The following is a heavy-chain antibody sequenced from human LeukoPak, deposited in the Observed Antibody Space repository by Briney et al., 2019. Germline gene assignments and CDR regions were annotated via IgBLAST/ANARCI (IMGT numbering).Heavy chain of an antibody. D-gene: IGHD3-16*02. CDR1: GGSISSYY. CDR2: IYTSGTT. CDR3: ARGRYYDYVWGSYRYYFDY. Sequence: SETLSLTCTVSGGSISSYYWSWIRQPAGKGLEWIGRIYTSGTTHYNPSLKSRVTMSVDTSKNQFSLKLSSVTAADTAVYYCARGRYYDYVWGSYRYYFDYWGQGTLVTVSS. V-gene: IGHV4-4*07. J-gene: IGHJ4*02.